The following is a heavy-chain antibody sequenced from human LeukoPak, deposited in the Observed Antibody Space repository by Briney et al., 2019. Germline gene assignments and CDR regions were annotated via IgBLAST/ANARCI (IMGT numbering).Heavy chain of an antibody. CDR1: GFTFSSYW. D-gene: IGHD6-19*01. J-gene: IGHJ4*02. V-gene: IGHV3-74*01. Sequence: PGGSLRLSCAASGFTFSSYWMHSVRQAPGKGLVWVSRINSDGSSTSYADSVKGRFTISRDNAKNTLYLQMNSLRAEDTAVYYCARGVAVAGPFDYWGQGTLVTVSS. CDR2: INSDGSST. CDR3: ARGVAVAGPFDY.